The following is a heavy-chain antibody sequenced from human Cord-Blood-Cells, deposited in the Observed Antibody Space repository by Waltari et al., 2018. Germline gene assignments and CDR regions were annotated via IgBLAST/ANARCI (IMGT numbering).Heavy chain of an antibody. CDR2: IKQDGSEK. D-gene: IGHD1-1*01. Sequence: EVQLVESGGGLVQPGGSLRLPCAAAGCPFRGYSVSWVRQAPGKGLEWVANIKQDGSEKYYVDSVKGRFTISRGNAKNSLYLQMNSLRAEDTAVYYCARDRKNWNWGQGTLVTVPS. CDR3: ARDRKNWN. CDR1: GCPFRGYS. J-gene: IGHJ4*02. V-gene: IGHV3-7*01.